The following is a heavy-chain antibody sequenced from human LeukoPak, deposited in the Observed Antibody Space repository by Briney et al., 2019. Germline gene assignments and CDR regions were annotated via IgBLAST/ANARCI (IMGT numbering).Heavy chain of an antibody. V-gene: IGHV1-3*03. D-gene: IGHD3-10*01. CDR3: VNPQRTSGSFYSDF. CDR1: GYTFTSYA. J-gene: IGHJ4*02. Sequence: GASVKVSCKASGYTFTSYAMHWVRQAPGQRLEWMGWINAGNGNTKYSQEFQGRVTITRDTSASTAYMELSSLRSEDMAVYYCVNPQRTSGSFYSDFWGQGTLLTVSS. CDR2: INAGNGNT.